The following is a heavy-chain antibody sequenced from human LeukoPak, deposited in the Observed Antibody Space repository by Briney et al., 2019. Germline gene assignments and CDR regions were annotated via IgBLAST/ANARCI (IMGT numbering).Heavy chain of an antibody. CDR3: ARGDGYNDAEYLQH. D-gene: IGHD5-24*01. J-gene: IGHJ1*01. CDR1: GFTFSSYG. Sequence: GRSLRLSCAASGFTFSSYGMHWVRQAPDKGLGWVAVIWYDGSNKYYGDSVKGRFTISRDNSKKTLYLQMDSLRVEDTAVYYCARGDGYNDAEYLQHWGQGTLVTVS. CDR2: IWYDGSNK. V-gene: IGHV3-33*01.